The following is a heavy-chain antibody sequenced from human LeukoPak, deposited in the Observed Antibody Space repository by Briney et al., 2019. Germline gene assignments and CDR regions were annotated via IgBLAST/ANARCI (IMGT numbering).Heavy chain of an antibody. CDR3: ARAPSEIGGYYPEYFRH. Sequence: VGSLRLSCAASGFTFSTYGIHWVRQAPGQGLVWVSRIKSDGGTNYADSVKGRFTISRDNAKKTVSLQLNSLRPEDTGVYYCARAPSEIGGYYPEYFRHWGQGTLVTVSS. CDR1: GFTFSTYG. V-gene: IGHV3-74*01. J-gene: IGHJ1*01. CDR2: IKSDGGT. D-gene: IGHD3-22*01.